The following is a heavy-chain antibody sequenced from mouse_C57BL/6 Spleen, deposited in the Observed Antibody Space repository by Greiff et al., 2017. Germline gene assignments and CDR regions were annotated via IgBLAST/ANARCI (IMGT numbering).Heavy chain of an antibody. CDR3: ARTGITTVVDPYYFDY. D-gene: IGHD1-1*01. J-gene: IGHJ2*01. CDR1: GYTFTSYW. Sequence: QVQLQQPGAELVKPGASVKMSCKASGYTFTSYWITWVKQRPGQGLEWIGDIYPGSGSTNYNEEFKSKATLTVDTSSSTAYMQLISLTSEDSAVYYCARTGITTVVDPYYFDYWGQGTTLTVSS. CDR2: IYPGSGST. V-gene: IGHV1-55*01.